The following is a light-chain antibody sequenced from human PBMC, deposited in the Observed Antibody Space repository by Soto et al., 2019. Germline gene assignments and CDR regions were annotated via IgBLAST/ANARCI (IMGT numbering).Light chain of an antibody. V-gene: IGLV1-40*01. CDR1: SSNIGAGYD. Sequence: QPVLTQPPSVSGAPGQRVTISCTGSSSNIGAGYDVHWYQQLPGTAPKLLIYGNSNRPSGVPDRFSGSKSGTSASLAITGLQAEDEADYYCQSYDSGLGGFVFGTGTKVTVL. CDR3: QSYDSGLGGFV. CDR2: GNS. J-gene: IGLJ1*01.